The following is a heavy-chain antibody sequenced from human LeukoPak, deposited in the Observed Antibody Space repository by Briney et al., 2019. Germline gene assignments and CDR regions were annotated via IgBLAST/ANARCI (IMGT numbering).Heavy chain of an antibody. CDR1: GYTFTSYY. CDR2: INPSGGST. D-gene: IGHD3-3*01. V-gene: IGHV1-46*01. CDR3: ARDREGVWYYDFWSGYSPYGMDV. J-gene: IGHJ6*02. Sequence: ASVKVSRKASGYTFTSYYMHWVRQAPGQGLEWMGIINPSGGSTSYAQKFQGRVTMTRDTSTSTVYMELSSLRSEDTAVYYCARDREGVWYYDFWSGYSPYGMDVWGQGTTVTVSS.